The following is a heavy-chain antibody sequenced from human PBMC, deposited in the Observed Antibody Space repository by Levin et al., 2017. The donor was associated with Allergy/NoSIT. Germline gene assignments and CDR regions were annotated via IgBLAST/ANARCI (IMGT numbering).Heavy chain of an antibody. V-gene: IGHV3-53*01. CDR1: GFTVSTNY. J-gene: IGHJ6*03. Sequence: AGGSLRLSCAASGFTVSTNYMNWVRQAPGRGLEWVSIIYSGGGTYYADSVKGRFTISRDDSKNTLYLQMNSLRAEDTAVYYCARDSRGWYADYMDVWGKGTTVTVSS. CDR3: ARDSRGWYADYMDV. D-gene: IGHD6-19*01. CDR2: IYSGGGT.